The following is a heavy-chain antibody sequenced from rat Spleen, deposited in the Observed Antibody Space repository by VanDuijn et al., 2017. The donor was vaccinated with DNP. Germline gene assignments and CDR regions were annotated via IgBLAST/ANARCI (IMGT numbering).Heavy chain of an antibody. CDR1: GFTFSNYG. Sequence: EVQLVESGGGLVQPGRSMKVSCAASGFTFSNYGMAWVRQAPKKGLEWVASITNSGGSTFYPDSVEGRFTISRDNAKSGLYLQMNSLKSEDTATYYCARHGTDYWGQGVMVTVSS. V-gene: IGHV5-25*01. J-gene: IGHJ2*01. D-gene: IGHD5-1*01. CDR3: ARHGTDY. CDR2: ITNSGGST.